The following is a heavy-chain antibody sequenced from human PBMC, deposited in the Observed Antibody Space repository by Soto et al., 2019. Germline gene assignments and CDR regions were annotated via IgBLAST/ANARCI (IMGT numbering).Heavy chain of an antibody. Sequence: PRGSLRLSCAASGFTFSSYGMHWVRQAPGKGLEWVAVISYDGSNKYYADSVKGRFTISRDNSKNTLYLQMNSLRAEDTAVYYCAKDPSSNWNLPEGWFDPWGQGTLVTVSS. J-gene: IGHJ5*02. V-gene: IGHV3-30*18. CDR2: ISYDGSNK. D-gene: IGHD1-7*01. CDR3: AKDPSSNWNLPEGWFDP. CDR1: GFTFSSYG.